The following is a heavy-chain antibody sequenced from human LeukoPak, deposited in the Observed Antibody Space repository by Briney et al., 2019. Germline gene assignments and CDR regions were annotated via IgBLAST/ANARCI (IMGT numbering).Heavy chain of an antibody. CDR1: GFTFSSYS. Sequence: GGSLRLSCAASGFTFSSYSMNWVRQAPGKGLEWVSYISSSSSTIYYAVSVKGRFTISRDNAKNSLYLQMNSLRAEDTAVYYCARVAITMVRGVTFNALDIWGQGTMVTVSS. J-gene: IGHJ3*02. CDR2: ISSSSSTI. D-gene: IGHD3-10*01. V-gene: IGHV3-48*04. CDR3: ARVAITMVRGVTFNALDI.